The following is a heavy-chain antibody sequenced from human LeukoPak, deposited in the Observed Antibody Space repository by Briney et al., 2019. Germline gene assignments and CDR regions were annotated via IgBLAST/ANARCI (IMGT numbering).Heavy chain of an antibody. CDR1: GYTLTELS. D-gene: IGHD3-22*01. J-gene: IGHJ4*02. V-gene: IGHV1-24*01. CDR2: FDPEDGEA. Sequence: ASVKVSCKVSGYTLTELSMHWVRQAPGKGLEWMGGFDPEDGEAIYAQKFQGRVTMTEDTSTDTAYMELSSLRSEDTAVYYCATDSQYYDSSGYGIWGQGTLVTVSS. CDR3: ATDSQYYDSSGYGI.